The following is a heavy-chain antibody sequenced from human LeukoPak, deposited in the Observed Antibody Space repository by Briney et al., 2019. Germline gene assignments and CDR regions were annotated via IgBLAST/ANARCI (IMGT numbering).Heavy chain of an antibody. D-gene: IGHD3-16*01. CDR1: GGSIISNAW. V-gene: IGHV4-4*02. CDR2: IFHSGDT. Sequence: PSGTLSLTCAVSGGSIISNAWWTWVRQPPGKGLEWIGEIFHSGDTNYNPSLKSRVTISVDKSRNQLSLKVNSVTAADTAMYYCARDPGGGYKDDALDIWGQGTMVTVSS. J-gene: IGHJ3*02. CDR3: ARDPGGGYKDDALDI.